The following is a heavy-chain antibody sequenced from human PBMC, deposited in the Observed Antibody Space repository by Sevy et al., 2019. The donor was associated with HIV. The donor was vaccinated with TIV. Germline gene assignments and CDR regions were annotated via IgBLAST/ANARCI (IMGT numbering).Heavy chain of an antibody. CDR1: HYSIRSAYQ. V-gene: IGHV4-38-2*01. CDR3: VEDKNDHGGSYFES. CDR2: IYPRGSA. D-gene: IGHD4-17*01. Sequence: SETLSLTCAVSHYSIRSAYQWGWIRQSPGKGLEWIGSIYPRGSAFYNPSLKSRLSISVDMSKNQFSLNLRSVTAADTAVYYCVEDKNDHGGSYFESWGPGTLVTVSS. J-gene: IGHJ4*02.